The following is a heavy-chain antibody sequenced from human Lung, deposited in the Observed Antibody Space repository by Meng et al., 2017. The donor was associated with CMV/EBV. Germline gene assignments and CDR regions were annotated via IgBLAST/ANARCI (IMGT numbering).Heavy chain of an antibody. Sequence: GSLRLXCNVSGGSIRSSVYYWVWIRQPPGKGLEWIGSMYYSGDTYYNPSLKSRVIIAVDTSKNQFSLKLSSVTAADTAVYYCTRSHFGVVIETIDFDYWXQGTXVNVSS. D-gene: IGHD3-3*01. V-gene: IGHV4-39*07. CDR1: GGSIRSSVYY. CDR3: TRSHFGVVIETIDFDY. J-gene: IGHJ4*02. CDR2: MYYSGDT.